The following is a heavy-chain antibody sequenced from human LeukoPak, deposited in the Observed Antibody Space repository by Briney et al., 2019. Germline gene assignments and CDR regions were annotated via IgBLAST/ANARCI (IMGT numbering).Heavy chain of an antibody. V-gene: IGHV3-66*01. CDR2: ICSGGST. J-gene: IGHJ3*02. Sequence: GRSLRLSWAASGFTVSTNYMSSVSHAPGKGLEWGSVICSGGSTHYANSLKARFTISRNNAKTSVYLQMTSLRDEDTAVYYCPREYTYALDIWGQGTMVTVSS. CDR3: PREYTYALDI. CDR1: GFTVSTNY. D-gene: IGHD1-1*01.